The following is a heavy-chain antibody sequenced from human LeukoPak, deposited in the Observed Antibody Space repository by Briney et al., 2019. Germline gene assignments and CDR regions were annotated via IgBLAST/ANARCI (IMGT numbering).Heavy chain of an antibody. J-gene: IGHJ5*02. V-gene: IGHV5-51*01. CDR2: IYPGDSDT. D-gene: IGHD6-13*01. CDR3: ARAYSSSWPFDP. Sequence: WMGIIYPGDSDTRYSPSFQGQVTISADKSISTAYLQWSSLKASDTAMYYCARAYSSSWPFDPWGQGTLVTVSS.